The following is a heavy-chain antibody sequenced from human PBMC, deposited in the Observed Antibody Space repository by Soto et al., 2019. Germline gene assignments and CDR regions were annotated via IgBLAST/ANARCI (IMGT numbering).Heavy chain of an antibody. CDR2: ISFDGSNK. CDR1: GFTFSSYT. V-gene: IGHV3-30-3*01. D-gene: IGHD4-17*01. CDR3: ARGSSTVVTHPNGYFGL. J-gene: IGHJ2*01. Sequence: QVQVVESGGGVVQPGRSLRLSCAASGFTFSSYTMHWVRQAPGKGLEWVAVISFDGSNKLYADSVKGRFTISRDNYNNTLYLQMNSVRPEDTAVYYWARGSSTVVTHPNGYFGLWGRGTLVTVSS.